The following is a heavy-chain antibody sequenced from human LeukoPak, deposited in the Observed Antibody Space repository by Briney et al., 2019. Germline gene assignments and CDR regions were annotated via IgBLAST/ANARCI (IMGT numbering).Heavy chain of an antibody. CDR1: GGSISSSSYY. CDR3: ARHSGNYGSHSDY. J-gene: IGHJ4*02. CDR2: IYYSGST. Sequence: SETLSLTCTVSGGSISSSSYYWGWIRQPPGKGLEGIGSIYYSGSTYYNPSLKSRVTISVDTSKNQFSLKLSSVTAADTAVYYCARHSGNYGSHSDYWGQGTLVTVSS. D-gene: IGHD3-10*01. V-gene: IGHV4-39*01.